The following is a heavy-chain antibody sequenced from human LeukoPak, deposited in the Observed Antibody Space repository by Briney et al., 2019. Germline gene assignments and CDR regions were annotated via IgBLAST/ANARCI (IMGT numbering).Heavy chain of an antibody. CDR2: ISWDGGTT. D-gene: IGHD6-19*01. V-gene: IGHV3-43*01. J-gene: IGHJ4*02. CDR3: AKEGIEVAAFDY. CDR1: GFTFDDYT. Sequence: GGSLRLSCAASGFTFDDYTIHWVRQAPGKGLEWVSLISWDGGTTYYADSVKGRFTISRDNSKNSLYLQMNSLRTEDTALYYCAKEGIEVAAFDYWGQGTLVTVSS.